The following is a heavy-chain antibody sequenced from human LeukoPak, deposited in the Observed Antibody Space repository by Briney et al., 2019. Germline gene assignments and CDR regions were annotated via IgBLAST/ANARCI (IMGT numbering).Heavy chain of an antibody. CDR1: GYTFTGYY. D-gene: IGHD2-15*01. J-gene: IGHJ5*02. V-gene: IGHV1-2*02. CDR3: ARVPAYCSGGSCPNWFDP. Sequence: GASVKVSCKASGYTFTGYYMHWVRQAPGQGLEWMGWINPNSGGTNYAQKFQGRVTMTRDTSISTAYMELSRLRSDDTAVYYCARVPAYCSGGSCPNWFDPWGQGTLVTVSS. CDR2: INPNSGGT.